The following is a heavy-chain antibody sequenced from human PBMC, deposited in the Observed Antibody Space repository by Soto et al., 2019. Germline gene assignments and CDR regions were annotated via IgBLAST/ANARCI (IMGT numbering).Heavy chain of an antibody. CDR2: IYYSGST. V-gene: IGHV4-31*03. Sequence: YSVSYGSVSSGGYSWSWNRQHPGKGLEWIGYIYYSGSTYYNPSLKSRVTMSVDTSKNQFSLKLSSVTAADTAVYYCARDGGLYCSGGSCYLDPDQAPYGMDVWGQGTTVTVSS. D-gene: IGHD2-15*01. CDR1: YGSVSSGGYS. CDR3: ARDGGLYCSGGSCYLDPDQAPYGMDV. J-gene: IGHJ6*02.